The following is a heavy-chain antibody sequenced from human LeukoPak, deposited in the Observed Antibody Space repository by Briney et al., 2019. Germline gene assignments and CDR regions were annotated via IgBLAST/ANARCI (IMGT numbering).Heavy chain of an antibody. D-gene: IGHD6-19*01. CDR3: ARESIAVAGYYYYGMDV. Sequence: ASVKVSCKASGYTFTSYYMHWVRQAPGQGLEWMGIINPSGGSTSYAQKFQGRVTMTRDTSTSTVYMELSSLRSEDTAVYYCARESIAVAGYYYYGMDVWGQGTLVTVSS. J-gene: IGHJ6*02. V-gene: IGHV1-46*01. CDR1: GYTFTSYY. CDR2: INPSGGST.